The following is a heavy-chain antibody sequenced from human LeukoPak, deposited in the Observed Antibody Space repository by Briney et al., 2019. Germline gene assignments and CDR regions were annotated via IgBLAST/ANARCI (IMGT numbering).Heavy chain of an antibody. J-gene: IGHJ3*02. CDR3: ARGGPSGSYVWDAFDI. CDR1: GYTFTSYG. D-gene: IGHD1-26*01. V-gene: IGHV1-18*01. Sequence: ASVKVSCKASGYTFTSYGISWVRQAPGQGLEWMGWISTYNDNTNYVQKLQGRVTMTTDTSTSTAYKELRSLRSDDTAVYYCARGGPSGSYVWDAFDIWGQGTMVTVSS. CDR2: ISTYNDNT.